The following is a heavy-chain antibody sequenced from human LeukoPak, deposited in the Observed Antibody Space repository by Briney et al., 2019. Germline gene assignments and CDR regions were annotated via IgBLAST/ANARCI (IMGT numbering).Heavy chain of an antibody. CDR3: ARDRVVVVPAARPNWFDP. CDR1: GGSFSGYY. D-gene: IGHD2-2*01. CDR2: INHSGST. V-gene: IGHV4-34*01. Sequence: PSETLSLTCAVYGGSFSGYYWSWIRQPPGKGLEWIGEINHSGSTNYNPSLKSRVTISVDTSKNQFSMKLSSVTAADTAVYYCARDRVVVVPAARPNWFDPWGQGTLVTVSS. J-gene: IGHJ5*02.